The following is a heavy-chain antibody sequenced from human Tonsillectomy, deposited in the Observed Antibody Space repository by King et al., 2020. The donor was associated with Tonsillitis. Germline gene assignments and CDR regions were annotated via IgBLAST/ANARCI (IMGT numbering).Heavy chain of an antibody. J-gene: IGHJ4*02. CDR2: IDPSDSYT. CDR1: GYSFTTYW. Sequence: QLVQSGAEVKKPGESLRISCKGSGYSFTTYWITWVRQMPGKGLEWMGRIDPSDSYTNYSPSFQGHVTISADNSISTAYLQWSSLRASDTAMYYCARLANVDTAMANFWGQGTLVTVSS. CDR3: ARLANVDTAMANF. V-gene: IGHV5-10-1*03. D-gene: IGHD5-18*01.